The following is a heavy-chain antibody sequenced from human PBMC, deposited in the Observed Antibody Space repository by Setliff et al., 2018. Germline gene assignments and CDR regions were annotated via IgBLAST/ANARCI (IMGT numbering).Heavy chain of an antibody. J-gene: IGHJ4*02. CDR1: GFTFSSYA. Sequence: PGGSLRLSCATSGFTFSSYAMSWVRQAPGKGLEWVSAMSASGTSTYHADSVKGRFTISGDNSKNTLYLQMNSLRAEDTAVYYCARVRSSLVVAGSADYWGQGTLVTVSS. V-gene: IGHV3-23*01. CDR2: MSASGTST. D-gene: IGHD6-19*01. CDR3: ARVRSSLVVAGSADY.